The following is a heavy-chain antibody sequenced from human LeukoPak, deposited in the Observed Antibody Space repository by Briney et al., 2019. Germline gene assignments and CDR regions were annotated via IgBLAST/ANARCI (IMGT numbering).Heavy chain of an antibody. Sequence: ASVKVSCKPSGYTLTSYYMLWVRQAPRQGLDWMGIINTSGGSAIYAQKSQGRVTMTTDTSTSTVYMELSSPRSEDTAVYYCARSGGYGDQEYFQHWGQGTLVTVSS. CDR3: ARSGGYGDQEYFQH. J-gene: IGHJ1*01. CDR1: GYTLTSYY. V-gene: IGHV1-46*03. D-gene: IGHD4-17*01. CDR2: INTSGGSA.